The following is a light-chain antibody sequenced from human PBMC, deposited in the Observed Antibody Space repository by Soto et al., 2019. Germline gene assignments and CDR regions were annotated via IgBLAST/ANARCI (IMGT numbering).Light chain of an antibody. J-gene: IGKJ1*01. CDR2: KAS. Sequence: DLQMTQAPSTPSGSVGDRVTITCRASQTISSWLAWYQQKPGKAPKLLIYKASTLKSGVPSRFSGSGSGTEFNLTISSLQPDDLTTYYSQHYNSYSEAYGDGTKVDIK. CDR3: QHYNSYSEA. CDR1: QTISSW. V-gene: IGKV1-5*03.